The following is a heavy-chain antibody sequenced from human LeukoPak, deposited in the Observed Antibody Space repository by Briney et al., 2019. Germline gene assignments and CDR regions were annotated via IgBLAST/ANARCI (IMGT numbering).Heavy chain of an antibody. CDR3: ASLPLYSGYDLEDY. J-gene: IGHJ4*02. CDR2: LSYDGSNK. D-gene: IGHD5-12*01. Sequence: GGSLRLSCAASGFTFSSYAMHWVRQAPGKGLEWVAVLSYDGSNKYYADSVKGRFTISRDNSKNTLYLQMNSLRAEDTAVYYCASLPLYSGYDLEDYWGQGTLVTVSS. CDR1: GFTFSSYA. V-gene: IGHV3-30*04.